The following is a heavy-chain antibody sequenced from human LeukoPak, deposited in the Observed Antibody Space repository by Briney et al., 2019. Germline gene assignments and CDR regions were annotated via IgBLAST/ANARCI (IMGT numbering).Heavy chain of an antibody. D-gene: IGHD3-10*01. Sequence: GGSLRLSCAASGFTFSSCSMNWVRQAPGKGLEWVSSISSSSNYIYYADSVKGRFTISRDNAKNSLYLQMNSLRAEDTAVYYCARVLVYGYYGMDVWGQGTTVTVSS. CDR2: ISSSSNYI. CDR1: GFTFSSCS. J-gene: IGHJ6*02. CDR3: ARVLVYGYYGMDV. V-gene: IGHV3-21*01.